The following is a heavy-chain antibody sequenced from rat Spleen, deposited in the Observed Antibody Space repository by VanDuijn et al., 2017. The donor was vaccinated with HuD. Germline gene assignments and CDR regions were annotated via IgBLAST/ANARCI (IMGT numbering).Heavy chain of an antibody. Sequence: EVQLVESGGGLVQPGRSLKLSCAASGFTFSDYNMAWVRQAPKKGLEWVATITSGGSNTYYPDSVKGRFTISRDNAKSTLYLQMDSLRSEDTATYYCAKGDGIEGSYLNWFAYWGQGTLVTVSS. CDR1: GFTFSDYN. CDR2: ITSGGSNT. D-gene: IGHD1-11*01. V-gene: IGHV5S10*01. J-gene: IGHJ3*01. CDR3: AKGDGIEGSYLNWFAY.